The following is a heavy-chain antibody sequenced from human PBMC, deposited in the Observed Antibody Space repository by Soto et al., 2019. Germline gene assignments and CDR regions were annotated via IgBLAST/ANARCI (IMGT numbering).Heavy chain of an antibody. V-gene: IGHV1-69*06. CDR2: IIPIFGTA. D-gene: IGHD3-10*01. CDR3: ARDRYYGSGSYPPDY. J-gene: IGHJ4*02. Sequence: GASVKVSCKASGGTFSSYAISWVRQAPGQGLEWMGGIIPIFGTANYAQKFQGRVTITADKSTSTAYMELSSLRSEDTAVYYCARDRYYGSGSYPPDYWGQGTMVTVYS. CDR1: GGTFSSYA.